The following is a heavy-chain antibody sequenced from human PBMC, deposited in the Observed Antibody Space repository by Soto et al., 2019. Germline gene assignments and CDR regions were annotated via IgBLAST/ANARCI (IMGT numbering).Heavy chain of an antibody. V-gene: IGHV4-61*01. J-gene: IGHJ5*02. Sequence: SETLSLTCTVSGGSVSSGSYYWSWIRQPPGKGLEWIGYIYYSGSTNYNPSLKSRVTISVDTSKNQFSLKLSSVTAADTAVYYCARDEEMATIETWGQGTLVTVSS. D-gene: IGHD5-12*01. CDR1: GGSVSSGSYY. CDR2: IYYSGST. CDR3: ARDEEMATIET.